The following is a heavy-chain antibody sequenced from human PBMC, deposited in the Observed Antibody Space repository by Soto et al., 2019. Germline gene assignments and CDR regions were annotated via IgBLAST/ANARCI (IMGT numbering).Heavy chain of an antibody. CDR3: ARALGSWGAYYFDH. V-gene: IGHV2-5*02. Sequence: QITLKESGPTLVKPTQTLTLTCTVSGFSLNTYGVGVGWIRQPPGKALEWLALIYWDDDKRYSPSLKSRLTITKDTSKNQVVLTISNMDPVDTVTYYCARALGSWGAYYFDHWGQGTLVTVSS. CDR1: GFSLNTYGVG. D-gene: IGHD3-16*01. CDR2: IYWDDDK. J-gene: IGHJ4*02.